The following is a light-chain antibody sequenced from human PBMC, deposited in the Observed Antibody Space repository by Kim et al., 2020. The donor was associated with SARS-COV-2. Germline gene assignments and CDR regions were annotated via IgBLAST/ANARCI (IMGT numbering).Light chain of an antibody. CDR2: DAS. J-gene: IGKJ2*01. CDR1: QTVDNR. CDR3: QQYYNGPPYT. Sequence: VSRGERATLACRASQTVDNRLAWYQQKPGQAPRLLIYDASSRATDVPVTFSGSGSGTEFTLTISSLRSEDSAVYYCQQYYNGPPYTFGQGTKLEI. V-gene: IGKV3-15*01.